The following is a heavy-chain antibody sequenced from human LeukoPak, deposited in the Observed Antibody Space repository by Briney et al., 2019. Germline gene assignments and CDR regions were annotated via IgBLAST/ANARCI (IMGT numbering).Heavy chain of an antibody. Sequence: SETLSLTCTVSGGSISSSSYYWGWIRQPPGKGLEWIGSIYYSGSTYYNPSLKSRVTISVDTSKNHFSLKLTSVTAADAAVYYCATSSTAPNWFGPWGQGTLVTVSS. CDR3: ATSSTAPNWFGP. D-gene: IGHD2-8*02. CDR2: IYYSGST. J-gene: IGHJ5*02. V-gene: IGHV4-39*02. CDR1: GGSISSSSYY.